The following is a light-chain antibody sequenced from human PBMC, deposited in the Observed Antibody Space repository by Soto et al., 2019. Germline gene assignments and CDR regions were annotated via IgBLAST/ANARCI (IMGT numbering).Light chain of an antibody. V-gene: IGLV2-23*01. CDR2: EGR. Sequence: QSALTQPASVSGSPGQSITISCTGTSRDVGSYNLVSWYQQHPGKAPKLMIYEGRKRPSGVSNRFSGSKSGNTASLTISGLQAEDEADYYCCSYAGSSTFVFGTGTKV. CDR3: CSYAGSSTFV. CDR1: SRDVGSYNL. J-gene: IGLJ1*01.